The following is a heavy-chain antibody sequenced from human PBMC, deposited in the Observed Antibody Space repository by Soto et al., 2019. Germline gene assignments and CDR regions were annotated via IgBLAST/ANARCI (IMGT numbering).Heavy chain of an antibody. CDR2: ISDPGTST. Sequence: GGSLRLSCAASGFTFGNYAMNWVRQAPGKGLEWISSISDPGTSTYYANSVKGRFSMSRDNSKNTLFLQMNRLRADDTAVYFCAKSLVTPSDAFDLWGRGTLVTVSS. CDR3: AKSLVTPSDAFDL. J-gene: IGHJ3*01. D-gene: IGHD2-21*02. CDR1: GFTFGNYA. V-gene: IGHV3-23*01.